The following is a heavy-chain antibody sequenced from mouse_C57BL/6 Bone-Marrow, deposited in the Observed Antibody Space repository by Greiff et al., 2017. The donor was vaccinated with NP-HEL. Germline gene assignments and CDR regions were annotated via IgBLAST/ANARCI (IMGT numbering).Heavy chain of an antibody. Sequence: QVQLKQPGAELVKPGASVKLSCKASGYTFTSYWMHWVKQRPGQGLEWIGMIHPNSGSTNYNEKFKSKATLTVDKSASTAYMQLSSLTSEDSAVYYCIYSNYGYAMDYWGQGTSVTVSS. CDR1: GYTFTSYW. J-gene: IGHJ4*01. CDR2: IHPNSGST. CDR3: IYSNYGYAMDY. D-gene: IGHD2-5*01. V-gene: IGHV1-64*01.